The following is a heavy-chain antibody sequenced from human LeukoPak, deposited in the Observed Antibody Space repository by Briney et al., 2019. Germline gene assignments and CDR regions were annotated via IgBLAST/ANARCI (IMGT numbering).Heavy chain of an antibody. D-gene: IGHD3-10*01. CDR1: GFSFTGYW. CDR2: IYPADSDT. Sequence: GESLQISCKTSGFSFTGYWIGWVRQMPGKGLEWVAIIYPADSDTRYSPSFQGQVAISADKSISTAYLQWSSLKASDTAMYYCARDRRSYGPGMDVWGKGTTVTISS. J-gene: IGHJ6*03. CDR3: ARDRRSYGPGMDV. V-gene: IGHV5-51*01.